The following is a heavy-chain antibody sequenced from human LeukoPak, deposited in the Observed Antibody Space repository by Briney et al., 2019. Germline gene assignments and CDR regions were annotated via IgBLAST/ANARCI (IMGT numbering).Heavy chain of an antibody. CDR1: AYSFTSYW. CDR2: IYPGDSDT. CDR3: ARRSERSTLDP. J-gene: IGHJ5*02. V-gene: IGHV5-51*07. Sequence: ESLKISCKGSAYSFTSYWVGWEHQMPGKGLECMGIIYPGDSDTRYSPSFQGQVTISADKSISTAYLQWSSLKASETAMYYCARRSERSTLDPWGQGTLVTVSS.